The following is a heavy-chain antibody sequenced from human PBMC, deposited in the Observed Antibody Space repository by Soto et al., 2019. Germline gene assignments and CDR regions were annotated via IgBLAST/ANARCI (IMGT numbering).Heavy chain of an antibody. CDR2: IRSKGNNYAT. V-gene: IGHV3-73*01. CDR1: GFTFSGSA. D-gene: IGHD3-3*01. CDR3: SRQASDFWSGKPQYYMDV. Sequence: EVQLVESGGGLVQPGGSLKLSCAASGFTFSGSAMHWVRQASGKGLEWVGRIRSKGNNYATVYGASLKGRFTISRDDAKNTAYLQMNSLNTEYTAVYYCSRQASDFWSGKPQYYMDVWGKGTTVTVSS. J-gene: IGHJ6*03.